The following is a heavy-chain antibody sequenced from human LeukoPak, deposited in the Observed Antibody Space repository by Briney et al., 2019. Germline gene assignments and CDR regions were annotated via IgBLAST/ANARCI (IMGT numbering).Heavy chain of an antibody. V-gene: IGHV4-34*01. D-gene: IGHD6-19*01. CDR2: IYYSGST. CDR3: ARHVEIAVAGPIDY. Sequence: SETLSLTCAVYGGSFSGYYWSWIRQPPGKGLEWIGSIYYSGSTYYNPSLKSRVTISVDTSKNQFSLKLSSVTAADTAVYYCARHVEIAVAGPIDYWGQGTLVTVSS. J-gene: IGHJ4*02. CDR1: GGSFSGYY.